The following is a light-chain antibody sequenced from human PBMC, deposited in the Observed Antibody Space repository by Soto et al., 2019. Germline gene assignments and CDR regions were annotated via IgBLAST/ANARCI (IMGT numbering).Light chain of an antibody. CDR3: SSYTSSTTLYV. J-gene: IGLJ1*01. CDR1: SSDVGGYNY. Sequence: QSALTQPASVSGSPGQSITISCTGTSSDVGGYNYVSWYQQHPGKAPKLMIYEVNNRPSGVSNRFSGSKSGNTASLTISGLQAEDEADYYCSSYTSSTTLYVFGTGTKVNVL. V-gene: IGLV2-14*01. CDR2: EVN.